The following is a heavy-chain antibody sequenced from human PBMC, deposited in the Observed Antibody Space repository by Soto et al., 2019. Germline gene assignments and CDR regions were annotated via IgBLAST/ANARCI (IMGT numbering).Heavy chain of an antibody. V-gene: IGHV5-10-1*01. Sequence: GESLTISCKGSGYSFTSYWISRVRQMPGKGLEWMGRIDPSDSYTNYSPSFQGHVTISADKSISTAYLQWSSLKASDTAMYYCARHLRPAAYHYYYCMDVRGQGTRDTVSS. CDR2: IDPSDSYT. J-gene: IGHJ6*02. CDR1: GYSFTSYW. CDR3: ARHLRPAAYHYYYCMDV. D-gene: IGHD2-2*01.